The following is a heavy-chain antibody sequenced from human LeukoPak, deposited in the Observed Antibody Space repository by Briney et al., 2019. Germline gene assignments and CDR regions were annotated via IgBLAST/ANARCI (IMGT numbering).Heavy chain of an antibody. Sequence: PSETLSLTCTASGGSISSSSYYWGWIRQPPGKGLEWIGSIYYSGSTYYNPSLKSRVTISVDTSKNQFSLKLSSVTAADTAVYYCARVYGDLRVDYWGQGTLVTVSS. CDR2: IYYSGST. V-gene: IGHV4-39*07. J-gene: IGHJ4*02. CDR3: ARVYGDLRVDY. D-gene: IGHD4-17*01. CDR1: GGSISSSSYY.